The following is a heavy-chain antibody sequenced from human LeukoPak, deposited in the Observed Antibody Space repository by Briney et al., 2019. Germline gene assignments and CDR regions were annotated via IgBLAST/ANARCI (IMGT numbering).Heavy chain of an antibody. D-gene: IGHD3-22*01. CDR1: GFTFSDYY. CDR3: ARTIVVVTRRFDP. J-gene: IGHJ5*02. CDR2: ISSSGSTI. V-gene: IGHV3-11*04. Sequence: KPGGSLRLSCAACGFTFSDYYMSWIRQAPGKGLEWVSYISSSGSTIYYADSVKGRFTISRDNAKNSLYLQMNSLRAEDTAVYYCARTIVVVTRRFDPWGQGTLVTVSS.